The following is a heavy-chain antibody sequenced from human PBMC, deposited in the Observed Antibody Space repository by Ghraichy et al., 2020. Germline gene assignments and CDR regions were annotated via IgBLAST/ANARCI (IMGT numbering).Heavy chain of an antibody. CDR2: IYYSGST. Sequence: SETLSLTCTVSGGSISSSSYYWGWIRQPPGKGLEWIGSIYYSGSTYYNPSLKSRVTISVDTSKNQFSLKLSSVTAADTAVYYCARPGLLGYCSSTSCHGAFDIWGQGTMVTVSS. V-gene: IGHV4-39*01. CDR1: GGSISSSSYY. D-gene: IGHD2-2*01. J-gene: IGHJ3*02. CDR3: ARPGLLGYCSSTSCHGAFDI.